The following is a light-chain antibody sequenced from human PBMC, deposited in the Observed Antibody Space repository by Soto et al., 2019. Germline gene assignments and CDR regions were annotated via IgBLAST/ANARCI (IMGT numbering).Light chain of an antibody. V-gene: IGKV2-29*03. Sequence: DIVMTQSPLSLPVTPGEPASISCRSSHSLLRSNAYNYLDWYLQKPGQSPQLLIYEVSNRFSGVPDRLSGSGSGTDFTLKISRVVDEEAGVYYCRQDAQDPPWTFGQGTKVDI. CDR3: RQDAQDPPWT. J-gene: IGKJ1*01. CDR2: EVS. CDR1: HSLLRSNAYNY.